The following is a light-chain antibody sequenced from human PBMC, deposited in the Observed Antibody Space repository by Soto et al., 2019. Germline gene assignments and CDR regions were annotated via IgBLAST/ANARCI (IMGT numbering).Light chain of an antibody. CDR2: AAS. CDR3: QQRSSTPWT. V-gene: IGKV1-39*01. CDR1: QSISIY. J-gene: IGKJ1*01. Sequence: IQMTHSRSSLCASLGDIVTITFRASQSISIYLNWYQQKPGKAPKLLIYAASSLQSGVPSRFSGSGSGTDFTLTISRLQPEDPPTHYCQQRSSTPWTFRQATQVDI.